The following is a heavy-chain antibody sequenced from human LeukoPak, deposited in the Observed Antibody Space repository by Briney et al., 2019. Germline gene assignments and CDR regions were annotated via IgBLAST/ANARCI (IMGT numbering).Heavy chain of an antibody. V-gene: IGHV3-23*01. D-gene: IGHD2-15*01. CDR1: GFTFREYS. Sequence: PGGSLRLSCAASGFTFREYSMSWVRQAPGKGLEWVSNIRSNGGDTYYTDSVKDRFTISRDNSKNTLYLEMNSLRAEDTAVYYCAKGGYTTWFDPWGQGTLVTVSS. J-gene: IGHJ5*02. CDR2: IRSNGGDT. CDR3: AKGGYTTWFDP.